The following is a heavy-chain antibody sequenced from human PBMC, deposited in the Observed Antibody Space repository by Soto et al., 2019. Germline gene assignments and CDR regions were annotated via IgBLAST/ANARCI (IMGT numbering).Heavy chain of an antibody. CDR3: ARGAN. J-gene: IGHJ4*02. V-gene: IGHV3-7*01. Sequence: GSLRLSCAASGFTFSRYWMSWVRQAPGKGLEWVANINEDGSEKYYVDSVKGRFTISRDNAKNSLYLQMNSLRAEDTAVYYCARGANWGQGTLVTVSS. CDR1: GFTFSRYW. CDR2: INEDGSEK.